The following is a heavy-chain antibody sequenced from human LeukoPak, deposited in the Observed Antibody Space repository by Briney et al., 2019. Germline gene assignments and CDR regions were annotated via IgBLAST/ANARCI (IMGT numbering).Heavy chain of an antibody. Sequence: GGSLRLSCEASGFSISSHSMNWVRQAPGKGLEWVSSISSNSRFIYYPDSLEGRFTVSRDNAKNSLFLQMNDLRAEDTAVYYCAKSLTASVDCFDPWGQGTLVIASS. D-gene: IGHD5-12*01. CDR1: GFSISSHS. J-gene: IGHJ5*02. CDR3: AKSLTASVDCFDP. V-gene: IGHV3-21*01. CDR2: ISSNSRFI.